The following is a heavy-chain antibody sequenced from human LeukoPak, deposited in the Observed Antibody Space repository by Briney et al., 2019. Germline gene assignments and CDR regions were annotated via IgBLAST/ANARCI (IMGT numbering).Heavy chain of an antibody. J-gene: IGHJ4*02. Sequence: PSETLSLTCTVSGGSISSSSYYRGWIRQPPGKGLEWIGSIYYSGSTYYNPSLKSRVTISVDTSKNHFSLKLSSVTAADTAVYYCARDPLTGTPDYWGQGTLVTVSS. CDR1: GGSISSSSYY. V-gene: IGHV4-39*07. D-gene: IGHD1-7*01. CDR2: IYYSGST. CDR3: ARDPLTGTPDY.